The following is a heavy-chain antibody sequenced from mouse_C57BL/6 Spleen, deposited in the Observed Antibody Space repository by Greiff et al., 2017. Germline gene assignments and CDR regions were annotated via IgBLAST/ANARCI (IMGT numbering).Heavy chain of an antibody. CDR3: ARGDTTVVGFAY. CDR1: GYSFTSYY. D-gene: IGHD1-1*01. CDR2: IYPGSGNT. J-gene: IGHJ3*01. V-gene: IGHV1-66*01. Sequence: QVQLKESGPELVKPGASVKISCKASGYSFTSYYIHWVKQRPGQGLEWIGWIYPGSGNTKYNEKFKGKATLTADTSSSTAYMQLSSLTSEDSAVYYCARGDTTVVGFAYWGQGTLVTVSA.